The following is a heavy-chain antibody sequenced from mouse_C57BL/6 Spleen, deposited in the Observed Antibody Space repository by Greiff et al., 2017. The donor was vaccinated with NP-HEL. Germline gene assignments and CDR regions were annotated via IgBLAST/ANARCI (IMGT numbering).Heavy chain of an antibody. Sequence: QVQLQQPGAELVKPGASVKMSCKASGYTFTSYWITWVKQRPGQGLEWIGDIYPGSGSTNYNEKFKSKATLTVDTSSSTAYMQLSSLTSEDSAVYYCAREWKLLRYPYYYAMDYWGQGTSVTVSS. D-gene: IGHD1-1*01. V-gene: IGHV1-55*01. CDR1: GYTFTSYW. J-gene: IGHJ4*01. CDR2: IYPGSGST. CDR3: AREWKLLRYPYYYAMDY.